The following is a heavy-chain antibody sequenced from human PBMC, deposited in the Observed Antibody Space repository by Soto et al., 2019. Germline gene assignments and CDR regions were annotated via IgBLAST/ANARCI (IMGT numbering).Heavy chain of an antibody. Sequence: QVQLQQWGAGLLKPSETLSLTCAVYGGSFSGYYWSWIRQPPGKGLEWIGEINHSGSTNYNPSLKSRVTISVATSKNQFSLKLNSVTAADTAVYYCARGGGDYYSDYWGQGTLVTVSS. J-gene: IGHJ4*02. CDR1: GGSFSGYY. V-gene: IGHV4-34*01. CDR2: INHSGST. CDR3: ARGGGDYYSDY. D-gene: IGHD2-21*01.